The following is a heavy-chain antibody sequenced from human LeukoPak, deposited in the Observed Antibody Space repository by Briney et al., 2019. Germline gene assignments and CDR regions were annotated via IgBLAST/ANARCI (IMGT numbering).Heavy chain of an antibody. V-gene: IGHV4-31*03. Sequence: PSQTLSLTCTVSGGSISSGGYYWSWIRQHPGKGLEWIGYIYYSGSTYYNPSLKSRVTISVDTSKNQFSLKLSSVTAADTAVYYCARFTKKVATMAFDYWGQGTLVTVSS. CDR2: IYYSGST. D-gene: IGHD5-12*01. J-gene: IGHJ4*02. CDR3: ARFTKKVATMAFDY. CDR1: GGSISSGGYY.